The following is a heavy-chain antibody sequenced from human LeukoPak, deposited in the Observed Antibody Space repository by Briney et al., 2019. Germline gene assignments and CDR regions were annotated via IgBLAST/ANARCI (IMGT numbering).Heavy chain of an antibody. J-gene: IGHJ5*02. D-gene: IGHD6-25*01. CDR3: ARVVRLVAADWFDP. Sequence: PSETLSLTCTVSGGSISSYYWSWIRQPPGKGLEWIGYMYYSGSTNYNPSLKSRVTISVDTSKIQFSLKLSSVTAADTAVYYCARVVRLVAADWFDPWGQGILVTVSS. V-gene: IGHV4-59*01. CDR1: GGSISSYY. CDR2: MYYSGST.